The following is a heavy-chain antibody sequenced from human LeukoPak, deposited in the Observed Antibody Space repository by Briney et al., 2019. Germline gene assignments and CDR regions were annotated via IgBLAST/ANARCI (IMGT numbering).Heavy chain of an antibody. CDR2: IYTSGST. CDR1: GGSISSASYY. V-gene: IGHV4-61*02. D-gene: IGHD3-3*01. Sequence: SETLSLTCTVSGGSISSASYYWSWIRQPAGKGLEWIGRIYTSGSTNYNPSLKSRGTISVDTSKNQFSLKLSSVTAADTAVYYCARGRFLEWLFPPYFDYWGQGTLVTVSS. J-gene: IGHJ4*02. CDR3: ARGRFLEWLFPPYFDY.